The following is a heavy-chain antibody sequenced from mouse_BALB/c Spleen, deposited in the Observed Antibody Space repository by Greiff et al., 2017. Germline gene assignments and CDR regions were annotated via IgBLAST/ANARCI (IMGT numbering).Heavy chain of an antibody. Sequence: EVMLVESGGGLVKPGGSLKLSCAASGFTFSSYAMSWVRQSPEKRLEWVAEISSGGSYTYYPDTVTGRFTISRDNAKNTLYREMSSLRSEDTAMYYCAREGGYDEGNWYFDVWGAGTTVTVSS. J-gene: IGHJ1*01. CDR2: ISSGGSYT. D-gene: IGHD2-2*01. V-gene: IGHV5-9-4*01. CDR1: GFTFSSYA. CDR3: AREGGYDEGNWYFDV.